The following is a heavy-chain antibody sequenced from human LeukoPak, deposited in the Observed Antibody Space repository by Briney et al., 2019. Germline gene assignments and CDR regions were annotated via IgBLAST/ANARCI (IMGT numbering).Heavy chain of an antibody. D-gene: IGHD3-22*01. CDR3: AREYYYDSSGYYDYTNLDY. CDR2: ISAYNGNT. CDR1: GYTFTSYG. J-gene: IGHJ4*02. V-gene: IGHV1-18*01. Sequence: ASVRVSCKASGYTFTSYGISWVRQAPGQGLEWMRWISAYNGNTNYAQKLQGRVTMTTDTSTSTAYMELRSLRSDDTAVYYCAREYYYDSSGYYDYTNLDYWGQGTLVTVSS.